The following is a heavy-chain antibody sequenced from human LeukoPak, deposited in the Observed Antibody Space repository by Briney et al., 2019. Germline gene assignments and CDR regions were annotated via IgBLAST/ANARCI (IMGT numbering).Heavy chain of an antibody. CDR3: ASPYSGSYPHGAFDI. CDR1: GYSISSGYY. Sequence: SETLSLTCAVSGYSISSGYYWGWIRQPPGKGLEWIGSIYHSGSTYYNPSLKCRVTISVDTSKNQFSLKLSSVTAADTAVYYCASPYSGSYPHGAFDIWGQGTMVTVSS. D-gene: IGHD1-26*01. J-gene: IGHJ3*02. CDR2: IYHSGST. V-gene: IGHV4-38-2*01.